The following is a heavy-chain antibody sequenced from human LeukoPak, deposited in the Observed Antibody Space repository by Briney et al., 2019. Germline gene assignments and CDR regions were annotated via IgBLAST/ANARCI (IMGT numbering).Heavy chain of an antibody. V-gene: IGHV4-39*07. CDR3: ARLETHYYDLDAFDI. CDR1: GGSISSSSYY. D-gene: IGHD3-22*01. CDR2: INHSGST. Sequence: SETLSLTCTVSGGSISSSSYYWGWIRQPPGKGLEWIGEINHSGSTNYNPSLKSRVTISVDTSKNQFSLKLSSVTAADTAVYYCARLETHYYDLDAFDIWGQGTMVTVSS. J-gene: IGHJ3*02.